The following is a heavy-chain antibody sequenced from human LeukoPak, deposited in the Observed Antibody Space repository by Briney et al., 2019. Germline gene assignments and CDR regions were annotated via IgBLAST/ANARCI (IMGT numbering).Heavy chain of an antibody. CDR3: ARHDGSGWYPVEY. J-gene: IGHJ4*02. Sequence: ASVKVSCKASGYTFISYGITWVRQAPGQGLEWMGWITPYNGYTNYAQKFQDRVIMTTDTSTSTAYMELRSLRSDDTAVYYCARHDGSGWYPVEYWGQGILVTVSS. CDR2: ITPYNGYT. V-gene: IGHV1-18*04. D-gene: IGHD6-19*01. CDR1: GYTFISYG.